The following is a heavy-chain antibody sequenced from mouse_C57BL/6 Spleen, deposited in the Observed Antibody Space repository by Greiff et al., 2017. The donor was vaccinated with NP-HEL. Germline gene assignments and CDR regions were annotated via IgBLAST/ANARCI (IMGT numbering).Heavy chain of an antibody. CDR3: AREGYDYDVGYAMDY. CDR2: ISYDGSN. J-gene: IGHJ4*01. V-gene: IGHV3-6*01. CDR1: GYSITSGYY. Sequence: VQLQQSGPGLVKPSQSLSLTCSVTGYSITSGYYWNWIRQFPGNKLEWMGYISYDGSNNYNPSLKNRNSITRDTSKNQFFLKLNSVTTEDTATYYCAREGYDYDVGYAMDYWGQGTSVTVSS. D-gene: IGHD2-4*01.